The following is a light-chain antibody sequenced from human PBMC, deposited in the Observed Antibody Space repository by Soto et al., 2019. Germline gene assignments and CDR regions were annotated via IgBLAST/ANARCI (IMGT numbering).Light chain of an antibody. CDR3: SSYTTSNTRQIV. J-gene: IGLJ1*01. Sequence: QSVVTQPASVSGSPGQAITISCTGTRSDLCGYNYVSWYQHHPGKAPKLLIYDVSNRPSGVSNRFSGSKSDNTASLTISGLQPEDEADYYCSSYTTSNTRQIVFGTGTKVTVL. CDR1: RSDLCGYNY. CDR2: DVS. V-gene: IGLV2-14*03.